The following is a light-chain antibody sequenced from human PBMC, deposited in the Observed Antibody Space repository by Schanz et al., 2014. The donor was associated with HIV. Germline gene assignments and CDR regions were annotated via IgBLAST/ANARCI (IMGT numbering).Light chain of an antibody. V-gene: IGLV1-51*01. CDR3: GTWDSTLSAVV. CDR2: DNN. J-gene: IGLJ2*01. Sequence: QSVLTQPPSVSAAPGQRVTISCSGSAFNIGHYSVSWYQQFPGTVPKLLIYDNNERPSDIPDRFSGSKTGTSATLVIIGRQAGDEADYYCGTWDSTLSAVVFGGGAKLTVL. CDR1: AFNIGHYS.